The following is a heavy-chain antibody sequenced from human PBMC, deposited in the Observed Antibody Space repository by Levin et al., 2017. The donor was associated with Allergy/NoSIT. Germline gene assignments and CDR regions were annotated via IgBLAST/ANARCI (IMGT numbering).Heavy chain of an antibody. CDR3: ARELEKDFGVVIRRAFDI. Sequence: GGSLRLSCAASGFTFSSYAMHWVRQAPGKGLEWVAVISYDGSNKYYADSVKGRFTISRDNSKNTLYLQMNSLRAEDTAVYYCARELEKDFGVVIRRAFDIWGQGTMVTVSS. J-gene: IGHJ3*02. D-gene: IGHD3-3*01. CDR1: GFTFSSYA. CDR2: ISYDGSNK. V-gene: IGHV3-30-3*01.